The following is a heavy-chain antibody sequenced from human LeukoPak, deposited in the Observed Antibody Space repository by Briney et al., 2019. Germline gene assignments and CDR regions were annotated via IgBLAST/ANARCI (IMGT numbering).Heavy chain of an antibody. Sequence: GGSLRLSCAVSRFTFSSYGMHWVRQAPGKGLEWVTLISYDGSNKYYADSVKGRFTISRDNSKNTLYLQMNSLRADDTAVYYCARGPPWIAAAGTALDYWGQGTLVTVSS. D-gene: IGHD6-13*01. CDR1: RFTFSSYG. CDR2: ISYDGSNK. J-gene: IGHJ4*02. V-gene: IGHV3-30*03. CDR3: ARGPPWIAAAGTALDY.